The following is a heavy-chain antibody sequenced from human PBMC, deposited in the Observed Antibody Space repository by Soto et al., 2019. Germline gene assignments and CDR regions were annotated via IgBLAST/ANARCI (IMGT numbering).Heavy chain of an antibody. CDR3: ATSNWFDP. CDR1: GGSISSSDYY. V-gene: IGHV4-39*01. Sequence: SETLSLTCTVSGGSISSSDYYWGWIRQPPGKGLEWIGNIYYSGSASYNPSLKSRVTISVDTSKNQFSLKLNSVTAADTAVYYCATSNWFDPWGQGTLVTVSS. CDR2: IYYSGSA. J-gene: IGHJ5*02.